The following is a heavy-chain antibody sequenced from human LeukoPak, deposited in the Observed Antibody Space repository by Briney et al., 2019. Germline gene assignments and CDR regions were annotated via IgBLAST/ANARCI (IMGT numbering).Heavy chain of an antibody. CDR3: ARDRRLSCSGVSCYSGAWVY. D-gene: IGHD2-15*01. V-gene: IGHV1-46*01. CDR1: GYTFTSYY. CDR2: INPSGDSP. Sequence: ASVNVSCKASGYTFTSYYMHWVRQAPGQGLEWMGMINPSGDSPSYAQKFQGRVTMTRDTSTSTVYMELSSLRSEDTAVYYCARDRRLSCSGVSCYSGAWVYWGQGTLVTVSS. J-gene: IGHJ4*02.